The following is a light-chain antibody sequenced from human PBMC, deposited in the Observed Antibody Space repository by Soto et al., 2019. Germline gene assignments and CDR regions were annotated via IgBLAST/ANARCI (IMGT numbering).Light chain of an antibody. V-gene: IGLV1-44*01. CDR1: SSNIGSNT. Sequence: QSVLTQPPSASGTPGQRVTISCSGSSSNIGSNTVNWYQQLPGTAPKLLIYSNNQRPSGVPDRFSGSKSGTSASLAISGLQSVDAAYYYCAAWVDSLNGVAFGGGTQLTVL. CDR2: SNN. J-gene: IGLJ2*01. CDR3: AAWVDSLNGVA.